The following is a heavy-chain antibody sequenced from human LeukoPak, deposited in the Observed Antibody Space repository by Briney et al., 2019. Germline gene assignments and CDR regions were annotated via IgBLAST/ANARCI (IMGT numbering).Heavy chain of an antibody. D-gene: IGHD3-10*01. Sequence: ASVKVSCKASGYTFTSFYMHWVRQAPGQGLEWMGIINPSGGSTSYAQKFQGRVTMTRDMSTSTAYMELRGLKSDDTAIYYCARELYASGLGDYWGQGTLVTVSS. V-gene: IGHV1-46*01. CDR1: GYTFTSFY. J-gene: IGHJ4*02. CDR2: INPSGGST. CDR3: ARELYASGLGDY.